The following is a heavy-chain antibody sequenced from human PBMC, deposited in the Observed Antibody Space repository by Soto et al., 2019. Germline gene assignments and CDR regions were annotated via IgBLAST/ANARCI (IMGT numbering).Heavy chain of an antibody. V-gene: IGHV4-4*07. D-gene: IGHD4-17*01. CDR1: GDSVSKYY. Sequence: PSETLSLTCIVSGDSVSKYYWNWIRQPAGKGLEWIGRIYTTRSPNYNPSLKSRVTMSVDTSKNQFSLKLNLSSVTAADTAVYYCARSPAYGDYANLDTWGQGTLVTVSS. J-gene: IGHJ5*02. CDR3: ARSPAYGDYANLDT. CDR2: IYTTRSP.